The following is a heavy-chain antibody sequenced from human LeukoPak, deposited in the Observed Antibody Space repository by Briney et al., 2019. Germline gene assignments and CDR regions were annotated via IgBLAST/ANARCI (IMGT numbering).Heavy chain of an antibody. D-gene: IGHD2-2*02. Sequence: GGSLRLSCAASGFTFSSYWMYWVRRVPGKGLVWVSRINSDGSSTNYADSVKGRFTISRDNAKNTLYLQMNSLRAEDTAVYYCAREYTVPDYFDSWGQGALVTVSS. J-gene: IGHJ4*02. CDR2: INSDGSST. V-gene: IGHV3-74*01. CDR3: AREYTVPDYFDS. CDR1: GFTFSSYW.